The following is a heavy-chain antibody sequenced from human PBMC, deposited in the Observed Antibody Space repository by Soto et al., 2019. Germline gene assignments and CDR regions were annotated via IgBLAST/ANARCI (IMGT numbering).Heavy chain of an antibody. Sequence: PGGSLRLSCAASGFTFSSYAMSWVRQAPGKGLEWVSAISGSGGSTYYADSVKGRFTISRDNSKNTLYLQMNSLRAEDTAVYYCAKQLAHYDFWSGSYYYYYMDVWGKGTTVTAP. V-gene: IGHV3-23*01. D-gene: IGHD3-3*01. J-gene: IGHJ6*03. CDR3: AKQLAHYDFWSGSYYYYYMDV. CDR1: GFTFSSYA. CDR2: ISGSGGST.